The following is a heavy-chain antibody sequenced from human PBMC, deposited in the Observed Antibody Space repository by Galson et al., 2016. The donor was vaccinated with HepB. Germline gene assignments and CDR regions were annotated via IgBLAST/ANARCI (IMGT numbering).Heavy chain of an antibody. J-gene: IGHJ4*02. CDR1: GFALGGYA. Sequence: SLRLSCAASGFALGGYAMRWVRQAPGKGLEWVSGISGSGGSKYYADSVKGRFSISRDNLKNTVDLQMNSLRAEDTAVYYCAKGVGATYYDILSGNDGWGQGTLVTVSS. CDR3: AKGVGATYYDILSGNDG. CDR2: ISGSGGSK. D-gene: IGHD3-9*01. V-gene: IGHV3-23*01.